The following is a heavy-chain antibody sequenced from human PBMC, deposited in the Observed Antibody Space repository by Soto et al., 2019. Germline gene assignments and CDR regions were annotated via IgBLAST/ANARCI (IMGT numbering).Heavy chain of an antibody. CDR2: ISAYNGNT. J-gene: IGHJ3*02. CDR3: ARAGHYYDSSGYYPLDAFDI. V-gene: IGHV1-18*04. D-gene: IGHD3-22*01. Sequence: VASVKVSCKASGYTFTSYGISWVRQAPGQGLEWMGWISAYNGNTNYAQKLQGRVTMTTDTSTSTAYMELRSLRSDDTAVYYCARAGHYYDSSGYYPLDAFDIWGQGTMVTVSS. CDR1: GYTFTSYG.